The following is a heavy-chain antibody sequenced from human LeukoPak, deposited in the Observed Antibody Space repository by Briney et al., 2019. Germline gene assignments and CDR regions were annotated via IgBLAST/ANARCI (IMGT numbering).Heavy chain of an antibody. CDR3: ARAGETWFNWFDP. CDR2: INPNSGGT. D-gene: IGHD3-10*01. J-gene: IGHJ5*02. V-gene: IGHV1-2*02. Sequence: ASVKVSCKASGYTFTGYYMHWVRQAPGQGLEWMGWINPNSGGTNYAQKFQGRVTMTRDTSIGTAYMELSRLRSDDTAVYYCARAGETWFNWFDPWGQGTLVTVSS. CDR1: GYTFTGYY.